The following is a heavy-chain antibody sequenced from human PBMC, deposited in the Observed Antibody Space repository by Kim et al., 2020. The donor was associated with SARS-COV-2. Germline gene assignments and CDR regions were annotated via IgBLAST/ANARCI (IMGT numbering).Heavy chain of an antibody. CDR3: ARDKAAAVHWYFDL. Sequence: ANTVKVRFTISKDNAKNSLYLQLNSLGAEDTAVYYCARDKAAAVHWYFDLWGRGTLVTVSS. J-gene: IGHJ2*01. V-gene: IGHV3-11*04. D-gene: IGHD6-13*01.